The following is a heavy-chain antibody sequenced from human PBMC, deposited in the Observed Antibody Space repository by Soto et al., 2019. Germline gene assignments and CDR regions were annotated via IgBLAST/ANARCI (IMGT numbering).Heavy chain of an antibody. D-gene: IGHD2-15*01. CDR2: INHSGST. CDR3: ARGDSLAGFDY. J-gene: IGHJ4*02. Sequence: QVQLQQWGAGLLKPSETLSLTCAVYGGSFSGYYWSWIRQPPGKGLEWIGEINHSGSTNYNPSLKSXXIXSXXPSKNQFSLKLSSVTAADTAVYYCARGDSLAGFDYWGQGTLVTVSS. V-gene: IGHV4-34*01. CDR1: GGSFSGYY.